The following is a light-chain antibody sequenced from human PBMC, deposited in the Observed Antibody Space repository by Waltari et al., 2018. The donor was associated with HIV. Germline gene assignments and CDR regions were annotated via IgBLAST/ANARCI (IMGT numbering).Light chain of an antibody. CDR2: GAS. CDR3: QQAYTIPLT. V-gene: IGKV1-39*01. Sequence: DIQMTQSPSPLSASVGDRVTITCRASQYISNYLNWFQQRPGKAPQLLIYGASFLQDVVPSRFSGSASGTLFTLTISSFQPEDLATYYCQQAYTIPLTFGPGTKVDVK. CDR1: QYISNY. J-gene: IGKJ3*01.